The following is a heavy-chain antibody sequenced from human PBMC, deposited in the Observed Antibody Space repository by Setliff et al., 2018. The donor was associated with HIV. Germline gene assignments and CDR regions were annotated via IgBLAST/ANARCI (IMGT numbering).Heavy chain of an antibody. CDR1: GGSISTYY. D-gene: IGHD3-3*01. Sequence: PSETLSLTCTVSGGSISTYYWSWIRQPPGKGLEWIGYIYYSGSTNYNPSLKSRVTISVDTSKNQFSLKLSSVTAADTAVYYCARAEGATYYNFSYYYGMDVWG. CDR2: IYYSGST. CDR3: ARAEGATYYNFSYYYGMDV. V-gene: IGHV4-59*01. J-gene: IGHJ6*01.